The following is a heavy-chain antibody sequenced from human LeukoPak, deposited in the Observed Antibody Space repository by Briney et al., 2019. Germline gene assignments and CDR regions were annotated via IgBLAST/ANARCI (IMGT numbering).Heavy chain of an antibody. V-gene: IGHV4-59*01. CDR3: ARDPYYYGMDV. CDR2: IYYSGST. CDR1: GGSISSYY. J-gene: IGHJ6*02. Sequence: SETLSLTCTVSGGSISSYYWSWIRQPPGKGLEGIGYIYYSGSTNYNPSLKSRVTISVDTSKNHSSLKLSSVTAPDTAVYYCARDPYYYGMDVWGQGTTVTVSS.